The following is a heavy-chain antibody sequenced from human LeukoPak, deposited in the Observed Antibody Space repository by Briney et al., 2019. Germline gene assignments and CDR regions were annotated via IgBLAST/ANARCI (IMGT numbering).Heavy chain of an antibody. CDR1: GYTFTSYA. Sequence: GASVKVSCKASGYTFTSYAMNWVRQAPGQGLEWMGWINTNTGNPTYAQGFTGRFVFSLDTSVSTAYLQISSLKAEVTAVYYCARDAPYYYDSSGYFFDYWGQGTLVTVSS. CDR3: ARDAPYYYDSSGYFFDY. J-gene: IGHJ4*02. CDR2: INTNTGNP. D-gene: IGHD3-22*01. V-gene: IGHV7-4-1*02.